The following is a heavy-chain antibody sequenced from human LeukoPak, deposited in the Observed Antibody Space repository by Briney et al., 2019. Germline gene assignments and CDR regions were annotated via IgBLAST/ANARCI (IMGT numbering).Heavy chain of an antibody. D-gene: IGHD3-10*01. CDR1: GGSINSYY. Sequence: SETLSLTCTVSGGSINSYYWSWNRQPPGKGLEWIGYIYYTGSTNYNPSLKSRVTISVDTSKNQFSLKLSSVTAADTAVYYCARDDGYYGSGRSNWYFDLWGRGTLVTVSS. V-gene: IGHV4-59*01. CDR3: ARDDGYYGSGRSNWYFDL. CDR2: IYYTGST. J-gene: IGHJ2*01.